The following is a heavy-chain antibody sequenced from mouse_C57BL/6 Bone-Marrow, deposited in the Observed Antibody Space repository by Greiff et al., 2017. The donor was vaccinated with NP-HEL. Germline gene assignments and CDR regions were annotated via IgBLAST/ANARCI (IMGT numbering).Heavy chain of an antibody. CDR2: IYPGSGST. Sequence: VQLQQPGAELVKPGASVQMSCKASGYTFTSYWITWVKQRPGQGLEWIGDIYPGSGSTNYNEKFKSKATLTVATSSSTAYMQLSSLTSEDSAVYYCAQPRWTTAYAMDYWGQGTSVTVSS. V-gene: IGHV1-55*01. J-gene: IGHJ4*01. CDR1: GYTFTSYW. CDR3: AQPRWTTAYAMDY. D-gene: IGHD1-2*01.